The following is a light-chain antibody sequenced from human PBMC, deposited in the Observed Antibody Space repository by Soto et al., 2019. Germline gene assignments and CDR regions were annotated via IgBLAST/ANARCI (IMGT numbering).Light chain of an antibody. CDR2: DAS. V-gene: IGKV1-5*01. J-gene: IGKJ1*01. CDR3: QQYNSHPT. Sequence: DIQMTQSPSTLSASVGDRVTITCRASQSISSWLAWYQQKPGKAPKLLIYDASSLESGVPSRFSGSGSGTEFTLTISSLQFDDFATYYCQQYNSHPTLGQETRVDIK. CDR1: QSISSW.